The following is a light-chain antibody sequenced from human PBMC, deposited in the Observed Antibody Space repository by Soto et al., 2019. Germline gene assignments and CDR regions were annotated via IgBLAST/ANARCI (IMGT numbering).Light chain of an antibody. CDR1: NIESKS. CDR3: QVWDTISDHYV. J-gene: IGLJ1*01. V-gene: IGLV3-21*02. CDR2: VDS. Sequence: LTQPPSVSVAPVQTARITCGGNNIESKSVHWYQQRPGQAPVLVIYVDSDRPSGIPDRFSASTSGNTAALTISRVEAGDEADYYCQVWDTISDHYVFGSGTKVTVL.